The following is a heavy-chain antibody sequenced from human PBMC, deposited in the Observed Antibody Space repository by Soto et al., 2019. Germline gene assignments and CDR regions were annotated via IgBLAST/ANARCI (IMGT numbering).Heavy chain of an antibody. V-gene: IGHV1-46*01. Sequence: QVRLVQSGAEVVKPGASVKVSCESSGYAFSAYHMHWVRQAPGQGLEWLGVINPSGDSTTYAQKFQGRFTVSRDTSTSTVRMELRDLKSEDTAVYYCARTGRLTSFDVWGQGTMVTVSS. CDR2: INPSGDST. J-gene: IGHJ3*01. D-gene: IGHD3-9*01. CDR3: ARTGRLTSFDV. CDR1: GYAFSAYH.